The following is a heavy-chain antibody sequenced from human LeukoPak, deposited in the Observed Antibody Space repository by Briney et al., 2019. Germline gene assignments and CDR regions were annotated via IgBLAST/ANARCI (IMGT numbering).Heavy chain of an antibody. CDR1: GFTFSSYG. V-gene: IGHV3-7*01. Sequence: GGSLRLSCAASGFTFSSYGMSWVRQAPGKGLEWVANIKQDGSEKYYVDSVKGRFTISRDNAKNSLYLQMNSLRAEDTAVYYCARRYYDFWSGYSYYFDYWGQGTLVSVSS. CDR3: ARRYYDFWSGYSYYFDY. D-gene: IGHD3-3*01. CDR2: IKQDGSEK. J-gene: IGHJ4*02.